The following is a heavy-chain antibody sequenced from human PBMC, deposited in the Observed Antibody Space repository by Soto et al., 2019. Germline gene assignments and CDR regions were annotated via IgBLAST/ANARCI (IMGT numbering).Heavy chain of an antibody. V-gene: IGHV1-2*04. CDR2: INPNSGGT. D-gene: IGHD6-19*01. CDR3: ARDIAVLYSGGWHYYYYGMDV. J-gene: IGHJ6*02. CDR1: GYTFTGYY. Sequence: ASVKVSCKASGYTFTGYYMHWVRQAPGQGLEWMGWINPNSGGTNYAQKFQGWVTMTRDTSISTAYMELSRLRSDDTAVYYCARDIAVLYSGGWHYYYYGMDVWGQGTTVTVSS.